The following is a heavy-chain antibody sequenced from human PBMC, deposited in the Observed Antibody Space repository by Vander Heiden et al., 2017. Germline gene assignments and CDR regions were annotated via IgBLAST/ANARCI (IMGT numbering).Heavy chain of an antibody. CDR3: TKEIAAAVSY. CDR2: TIGSGGST. J-gene: IGHJ4*02. D-gene: IGHD6-13*01. Sequence: FTFSSYAMSWVRQAPGKGLEWVSATIGSGGSTYCAASVKGRFTISGDNSKKTLYLQMNSLGAEDTAVYYCTKEIAAAVSYWGQGTLVTVSS. CDR1: FTFSSYA. V-gene: IGHV3-23*01.